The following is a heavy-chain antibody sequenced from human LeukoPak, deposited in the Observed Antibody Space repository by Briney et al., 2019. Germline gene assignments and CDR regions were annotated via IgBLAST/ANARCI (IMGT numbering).Heavy chain of an antibody. Sequence: PSDTLSLTCTVSGGSITSYSWSWIRQPAGQGLEWIGRIYASGSASYSPSFKSRVTMSVDTSKNQFSLNLNSVTAADTAVYYCARTRAYGGRPDYWGQGTLVTVSS. V-gene: IGHV4-4*07. J-gene: IGHJ4*02. CDR3: ARTRAYGGRPDY. D-gene: IGHD4-23*01. CDR2: IYASGSA. CDR1: GGSITSYS.